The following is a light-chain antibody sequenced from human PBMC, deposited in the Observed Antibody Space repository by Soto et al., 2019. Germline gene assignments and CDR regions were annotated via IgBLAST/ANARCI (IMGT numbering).Light chain of an antibody. J-gene: IGKJ2*01. CDR3: QQSYSTPPP. V-gene: IGKV1-39*01. CDR2: TAS. CDR1: QYISNY. Sequence: DIKMTQSPSSLSASVGDRVTITCRASQYISNYLNWYQQKSGTAPKLLIHTASTLQSGVPSRFSGRGSGPDFNLTISSVQPDDFAIYFCQQSYSTPPPFGQGTTLEIK.